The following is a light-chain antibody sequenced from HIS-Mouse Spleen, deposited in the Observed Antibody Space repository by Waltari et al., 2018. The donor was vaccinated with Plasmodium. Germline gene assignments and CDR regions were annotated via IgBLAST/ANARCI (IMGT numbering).Light chain of an antibody. Sequence: SYELTQPPSVSVSPGQTARITCSGDALPKNYAYWYQQKSGQAPVLVIYEDRKRPSGIPERCSGSSSGTMATLTISGAQVEDEADYYCYSTDSSGNHRVFGGGTKLTVL. J-gene: IGLJ3*02. CDR1: ALPKNY. V-gene: IGLV3-10*01. CDR3: YSTDSSGNHRV. CDR2: EDR.